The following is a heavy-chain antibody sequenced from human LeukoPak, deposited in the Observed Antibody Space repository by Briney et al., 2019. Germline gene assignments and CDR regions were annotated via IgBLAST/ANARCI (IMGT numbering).Heavy chain of an antibody. CDR2: INQSGIA. CDR3: ARGQDGRPRMTISGVVLTGGRFDP. CDR1: GGSFSGYN. V-gene: IGHV4-34*04. J-gene: IGHJ5*02. Sequence: PSETLSLICAVYGGSFSGYNWSWFRQPPGKGLEWIGEINQSGIANHNPSLKSRATISVDTSKTQFSLNLSSVTAADTAMYYCARGQDGRPRMTISGVVLTGGRFDPWGRGTLVTVSS. D-gene: IGHD3-3*01.